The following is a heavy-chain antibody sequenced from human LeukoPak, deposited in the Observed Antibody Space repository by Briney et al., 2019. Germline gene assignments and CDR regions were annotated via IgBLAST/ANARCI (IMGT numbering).Heavy chain of an antibody. CDR2: ISSSGSTI. D-gene: IGHD3-10*01. Sequence: GGSLRLSCAASGFTFSDYYMSWIRQAPGKGLDWVSYISSSGSTIYYADSVKGRFTISRDNAKNSLYLQMNSLRAEDTAVYYCARDREGYYGSGSYACYFDYWGQGTLVTVSS. V-gene: IGHV3-11*04. J-gene: IGHJ4*02. CDR1: GFTFSDYY. CDR3: ARDREGYYGSGSYACYFDY.